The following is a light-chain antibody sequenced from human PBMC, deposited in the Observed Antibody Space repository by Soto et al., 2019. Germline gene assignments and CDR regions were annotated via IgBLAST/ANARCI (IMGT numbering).Light chain of an antibody. V-gene: IGKV3-20*01. CDR2: GAS. J-gene: IGKJ2*01. CDR1: QTVSSNY. Sequence: VLTQSPGTLSLSPGERATLSCRASQTVSSNYLAWYQQKPGQAPRLLIYGASSRATGIPDRFSGSGSGTDFTLTISRQEPEDFAVYYCQQYGSSVSYTFGQGTKLEIK. CDR3: QQYGSSVSYT.